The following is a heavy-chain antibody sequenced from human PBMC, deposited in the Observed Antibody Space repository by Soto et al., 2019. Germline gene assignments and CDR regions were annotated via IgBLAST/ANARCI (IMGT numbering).Heavy chain of an antibody. V-gene: IGHV1-2*02. J-gene: IGHJ6*04. Sequence: ASVKVSCKASGYTFTEYYIHWVRQAPGQGLVLVVWFTADSGGTNYVMKFQGGVTMTSDTSISTAYMELSRLRSDDTAVYYCAREVVPAARNYYYYYGMDTWGKETTATLSS. CDR2: FTADSGGT. D-gene: IGHD2-2*01. CDR3: AREVVPAARNYYYYYGMDT. CDR1: GYTFTEYY.